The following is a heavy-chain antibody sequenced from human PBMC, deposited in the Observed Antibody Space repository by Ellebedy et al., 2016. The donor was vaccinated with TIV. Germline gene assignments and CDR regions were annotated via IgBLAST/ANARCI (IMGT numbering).Heavy chain of an antibody. V-gene: IGHV1-2*02. CDR1: GYSFTGYY. CDR2: ISPNNGGI. J-gene: IGHJ4*02. CDR3: AREDSTNYGSGYDF. Sequence: AASVKVSCKASGYSFTGYYMQWVRQAAGQGLEWMGWISPNNGGISYAQKFQGRVTMTRDTSISQAYMELSRLRSDDTAVYYCAREDSTNYGSGYDFWGQGTLVTVSS. D-gene: IGHD3-10*01.